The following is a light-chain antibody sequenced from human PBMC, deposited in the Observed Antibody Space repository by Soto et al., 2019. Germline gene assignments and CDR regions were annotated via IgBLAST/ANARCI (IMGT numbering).Light chain of an antibody. J-gene: IGLJ3*02. V-gene: IGLV1-40*01. Sequence: QSVLTQPPSVSGAPGQRGIISCTGSRSNIGAVYAVHWYRRLPGTAPKLLISGNNNRPSGVPDRFSGSKSGTSASLAIAGLQAEDEADYFCQSYDSSLSIWVFGGGTKVTVL. CDR2: GNN. CDR1: RSNIGAVYA. CDR3: QSYDSSLSIWV.